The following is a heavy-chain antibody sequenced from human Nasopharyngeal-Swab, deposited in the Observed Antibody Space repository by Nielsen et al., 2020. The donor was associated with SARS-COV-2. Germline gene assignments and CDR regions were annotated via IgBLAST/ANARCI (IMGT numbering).Heavy chain of an antibody. CDR2: IKQDGSEK. Sequence: GESLKISCAASGITFSRYWVSWVRQAPGKGLEWVANIKQDGSEKYYVDSVKGRFTISRDNAKNSLYLQMNSLRAEDTAVYYCARDSEYSSSQDYDYWGQGTLVTVSS. CDR1: GITFSRYW. V-gene: IGHV3-7*01. D-gene: IGHD6-6*01. CDR3: ARDSEYSSSQDYDY. J-gene: IGHJ4*02.